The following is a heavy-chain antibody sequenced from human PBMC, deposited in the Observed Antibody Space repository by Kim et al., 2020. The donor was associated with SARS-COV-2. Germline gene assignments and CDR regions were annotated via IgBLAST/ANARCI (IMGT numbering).Heavy chain of an antibody. V-gene: IGHV3-23*03. Sequence: GGSLRLSCAASGFTFSSYAMSWVRQAPGKGLEWVSVIYSGGSSTYYADSVKGRFTISRDNSKNTLYLQMNSLRAEDTAVYYCAKDRVLGYYYGSGPDAFDIWGQGTMVTVSS. CDR1: GFTFSSYA. J-gene: IGHJ3*02. CDR2: IYSGGSST. D-gene: IGHD3-10*01. CDR3: AKDRVLGYYYGSGPDAFDI.